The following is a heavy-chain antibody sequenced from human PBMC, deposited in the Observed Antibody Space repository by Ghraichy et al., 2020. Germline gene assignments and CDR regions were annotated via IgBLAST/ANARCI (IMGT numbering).Heavy chain of an antibody. CDR2: MNPNSGNT. CDR1: GYTFTSYD. J-gene: IGHJ6*02. Sequence: ASVKVSCKASGYTFTSYDINWVRQATGQGLEWMGWMNPNSGNTGYAQKFQGRVTMTRNTSISTAYMELSSLRSEDTAVYYCARFVAAAAPKGDYYYYGMDVWGQGTTVTVSS. CDR3: ARFVAAAAPKGDYYYYGMDV. D-gene: IGHD6-13*01. V-gene: IGHV1-8*01.